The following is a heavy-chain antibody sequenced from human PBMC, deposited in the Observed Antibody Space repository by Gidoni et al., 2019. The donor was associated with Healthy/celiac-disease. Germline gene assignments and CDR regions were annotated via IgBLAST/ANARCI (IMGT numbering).Heavy chain of an antibody. CDR1: GCTFSSYA. J-gene: IGHJ5*02. V-gene: IGHV1-69*01. D-gene: IGHD3-3*01. CDR2: FIPIFGTA. CDR3: ARAIYDFWSGYSLCGWFDP. Sequence: QVHLVQSGAEAKKPGSSVKVACKASGCTFSSYAISWVRQAPGKGRAWMGGFIPIFGTANYSQKFQGRVTITVDESTSTAYIELSSLRSEDTAVYYCARAIYDFWSGYSLCGWFDPWGQGTLVTVSS.